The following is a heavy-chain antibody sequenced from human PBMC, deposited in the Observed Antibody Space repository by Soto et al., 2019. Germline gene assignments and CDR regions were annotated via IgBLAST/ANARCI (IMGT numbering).Heavy chain of an antibody. Sequence: QVQLQESGPGLVQPSGTLSLTCAVSGDSINNSHWWSWVRQTPGKGLEWIGETYHSGTTNYNPSLKTRVTISIDKSKHQFSLQMNSVTAADTAVYYCAGEVNSSPARGPNWFDPWGQGTLVTVSS. CDR2: TYHSGTT. V-gene: IGHV4-4*02. CDR3: AGEVNSSPARGPNWFDP. CDR1: GDSINNSHW. J-gene: IGHJ5*02. D-gene: IGHD6-13*01.